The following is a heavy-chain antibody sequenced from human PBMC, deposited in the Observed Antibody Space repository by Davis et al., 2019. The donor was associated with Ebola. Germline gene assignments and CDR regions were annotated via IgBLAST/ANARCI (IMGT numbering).Heavy chain of an antibody. V-gene: IGHV3-48*02. CDR2: ISSSGSTI. CDR1: GFTFSSYS. J-gene: IGHJ4*02. CDR3: ARDWPYCISTSCYIDH. D-gene: IGHD2-2*01. Sequence: GESLNISCAASGFTFSSYSMNWVRHAPGKGLERVSYISSSGSTIYYADSVKGRFTISRDNAKSSLYLQMSSLRDEDTAVYYCARDWPYCISTSCYIDHWGQGTLVTVSA.